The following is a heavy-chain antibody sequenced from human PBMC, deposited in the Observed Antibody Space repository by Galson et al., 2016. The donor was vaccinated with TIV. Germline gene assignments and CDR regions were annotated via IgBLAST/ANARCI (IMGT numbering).Heavy chain of an antibody. CDR3: TRDGRGNWKYVDYFDY. V-gene: IGHV3-30-3*01. CDR1: GFTFDSYT. Sequence: SLRLSCAASGFTFDSYTFHWVRQTPGKGREWVAIISHDGNNKDFADSVQGRFTIPRDSSKNTVFLQMNSLRLEDTAVYYCTRDGRGNWKYVDYFDYWGQGTLVTVSS. D-gene: IGHD1-7*01. CDR2: ISHDGNNK. J-gene: IGHJ4*02.